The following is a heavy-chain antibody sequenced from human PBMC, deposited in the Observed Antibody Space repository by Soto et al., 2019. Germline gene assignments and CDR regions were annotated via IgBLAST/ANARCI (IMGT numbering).Heavy chain of an antibody. D-gene: IGHD3-22*01. CDR2: INSDGSST. V-gene: IGHV3-74*01. J-gene: IGHJ4*01. CDR1: VFSFSSYW. Sequence: GGSLGLSCAASVFSFSSYWMHWVRQTPGKGLVWVSRINSDGSSTSYADSVKGRFTISRDNAKNTLYLQMNSLRAEDTAVYYCARDTPSGYYDYWGHGTLVTVSS. CDR3: ARDTPSGYYDY.